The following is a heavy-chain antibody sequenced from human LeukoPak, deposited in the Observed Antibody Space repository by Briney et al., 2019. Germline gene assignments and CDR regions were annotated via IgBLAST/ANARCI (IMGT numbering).Heavy chain of an antibody. J-gene: IGHJ4*02. CDR1: GYTFTNYY. CDR2: INPSGGST. V-gene: IGHV1-46*01. D-gene: IGHD6-6*01. CDR3: ARSYSSSPTFDY. Sequence: GASVKVSCKASGYTFTNYYMHWVRQAPGQGLEWMGIINPSGGSTTYAQKFQGRVTMTRDTSTSTVYMELSSLRSENTAAYYCARSYSSSPTFDYWGQGTLVTVSS.